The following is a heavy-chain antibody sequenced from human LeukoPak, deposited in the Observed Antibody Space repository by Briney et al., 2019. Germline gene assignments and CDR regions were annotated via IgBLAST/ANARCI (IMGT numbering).Heavy chain of an antibody. D-gene: IGHD1/OR15-1a*01. V-gene: IGHV4-34*01. CDR3: ARVIEHGQSDY. J-gene: IGHJ4*02. Sequence: KPSETLSLTCAVYGGSFSGYYWSWIRQPPGKGLEWIGEINHSGSTNYNPSLKSRVTISVDTSKNQFSLNLNSVTAADTAVYYCARVIEHGQSDYWGQGILVTVSS. CDR1: GGSFSGYY. CDR2: INHSGST.